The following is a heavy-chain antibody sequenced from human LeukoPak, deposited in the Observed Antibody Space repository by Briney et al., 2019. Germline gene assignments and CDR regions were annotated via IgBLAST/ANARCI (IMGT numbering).Heavy chain of an antibody. CDR1: GFTFSNYW. D-gene: IGHD3-10*01. Sequence: PGGSLRLSCAASGFTFSNYWMHWVRQAPGKGLVWVSRINSDESSISYADSVKGRFTISRDNAKNTLYLQMNSLRAEDTAVYYCATDPSGRVCDSWGQGTLVTVSS. CDR2: INSDESSI. V-gene: IGHV3-74*01. CDR3: ATDPSGRVCDS. J-gene: IGHJ4*02.